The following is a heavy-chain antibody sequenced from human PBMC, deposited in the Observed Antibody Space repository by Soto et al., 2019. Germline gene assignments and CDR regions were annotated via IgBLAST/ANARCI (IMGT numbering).Heavy chain of an antibody. CDR1: GYTFTSYA. CDR2: INAGNGNT. D-gene: IGHD4-17*01. CDR3: GRDLRDYGDYGGNYYYYMDV. J-gene: IGHJ6*03. Sequence: ASVKVSCKASGYTFTSYAMHWVRQAPGQRLEWMGWINAGNGNTKYSQKFQGRVTITRDTSASTAYMELSSLRSEDTAVYYCGRDLRDYGDYGGNYYYYMDVWGKGTTVTVSS. V-gene: IGHV1-3*01.